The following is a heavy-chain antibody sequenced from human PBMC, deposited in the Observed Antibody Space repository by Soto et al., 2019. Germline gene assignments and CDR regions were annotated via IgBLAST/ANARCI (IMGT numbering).Heavy chain of an antibody. Sequence: EVQLVESGGGLVKPGESLRLSCAASGFTLSNVWMNWVRQAPGKGLEWVARITTKSQGGTTDYAAPVKGRFIISRDESKNKLYLQMNSLKTEDTGVYYCADIAVSHTGDYWGQGTLVTVSS. V-gene: IGHV3-15*01. J-gene: IGHJ4*02. CDR3: ADIAVSHTGDY. CDR1: GFTLSNVW. D-gene: IGHD6-19*01. CDR2: ITTKSQGGTT.